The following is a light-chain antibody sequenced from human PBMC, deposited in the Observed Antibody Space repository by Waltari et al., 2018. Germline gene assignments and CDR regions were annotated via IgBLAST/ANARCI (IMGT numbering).Light chain of an antibody. CDR3: ALYMGSGIWV. CDR1: SGSLSPTSY. CDR2: KAN. J-gene: IGLJ3*02. Sequence: QTVVTQEPSLSVSPGGTVKLTCALSSGSLSPTSYAPCCQQTPGQAPRTLVYKANARSYGVPDRFHGSILVNTAALTITGAQADDESDDYCALYMGSGIWVFGGGTRLTVL. V-gene: IGLV8-61*01.